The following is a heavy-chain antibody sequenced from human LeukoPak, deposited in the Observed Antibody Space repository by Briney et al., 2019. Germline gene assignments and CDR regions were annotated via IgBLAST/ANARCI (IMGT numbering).Heavy chain of an antibody. CDR1: VGTFSSYA. V-gene: IGHV1-69*06. D-gene: IGHD2-15*01. CDR3: ARGYCSGGSCHDHYYYYMDV. Sequence: SVNVSFKSSVGTFSSYAISWVRQAPGQGGEGMGRIIPIFGTANYAQKFQGRVTITADKSTSTAYMELSSLRSEDTAVYYCARGYCSGGSCHDHYYYYMDVWGKGTTVTVSS. J-gene: IGHJ6*03. CDR2: IIPIFGTA.